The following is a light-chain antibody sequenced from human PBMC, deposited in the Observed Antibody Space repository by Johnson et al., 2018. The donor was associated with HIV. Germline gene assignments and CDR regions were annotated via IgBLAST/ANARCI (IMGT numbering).Light chain of an antibody. CDR1: SSNIGNNY. CDR2: ENN. CDR3: GTWDSSLSAYV. V-gene: IGLV1-51*02. J-gene: IGLJ1*01. Sequence: QSVLTQPPSVSVAPAEKVTISCSGSSSNIGNNYVSWYQHLPGTAPRLLIYENNKRPSGIPARFSGSKSSTSATLGITVLPIGDVADYYCGTWDSSLSAYVFGTGTKVTVL.